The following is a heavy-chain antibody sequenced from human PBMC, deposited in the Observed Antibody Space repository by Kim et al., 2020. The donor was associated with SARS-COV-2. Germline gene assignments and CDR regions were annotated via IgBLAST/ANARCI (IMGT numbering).Heavy chain of an antibody. V-gene: IGHV5-51*01. J-gene: IGHJ6*02. CDR1: GYSFTSYW. CDR2: IYPGDSDT. Sequence: GESLKISCKGSGYSFTSYWIGWVRQMPGKGLEWMGIIYPGDSDTRYSPSFQGQVTISADKSISTAYLQWSSLKASDTAMYYCATLHHDYSNYRPETEVDVWGQGTTVTVSS. D-gene: IGHD4-4*01. CDR3: ATLHHDYSNYRPETEVDV.